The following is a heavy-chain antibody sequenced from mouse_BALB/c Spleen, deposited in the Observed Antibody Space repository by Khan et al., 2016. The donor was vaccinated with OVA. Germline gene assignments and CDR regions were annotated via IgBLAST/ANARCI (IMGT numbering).Heavy chain of an antibody. Sequence: EVELVESRGDLVKPGGSLKLSCAASGFTFSAYSMSWVRQTPDKRLEWVATISSGADYTYYPDGVKGRFTISRDNAKNTLYLQMSSLKSEDTAMYYCASHLTGSFAYWGQGTLVTVSA. D-gene: IGHD4-1*01. J-gene: IGHJ3*01. CDR1: GFTFSAYS. V-gene: IGHV5-6*01. CDR2: ISSGADYT. CDR3: ASHLTGSFAY.